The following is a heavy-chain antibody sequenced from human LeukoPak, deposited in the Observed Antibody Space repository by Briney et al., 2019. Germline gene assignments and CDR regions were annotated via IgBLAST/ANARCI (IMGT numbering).Heavy chain of an antibody. Sequence: PGGSLRLSCAASGFTFSDYYMSWIRQAPGKGLEWVSYISSSSSYTNYADSVKGRFTISRDNPKNTLYLQVNSLRAEDTAVYYCAKGVVGASSAAAAGYFENWGQGALVTVSS. CDR3: AKGVVGASSAAAAGYFEN. D-gene: IGHD1-26*01. CDR1: GFTFSDYY. V-gene: IGHV3-11*05. J-gene: IGHJ4*02. CDR2: ISSSSSYT.